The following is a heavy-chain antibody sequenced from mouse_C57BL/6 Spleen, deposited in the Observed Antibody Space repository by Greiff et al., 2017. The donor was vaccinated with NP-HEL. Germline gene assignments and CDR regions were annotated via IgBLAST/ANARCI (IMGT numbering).Heavy chain of an antibody. V-gene: IGHV1-81*01. CDR1: GYTFTSYG. D-gene: IGHD2-3*01. CDR2: IYPRSGNT. J-gene: IGHJ4*01. CDR3: ARIDDYHDMDY. Sequence: QVQLQQSGAELARPGASVKLSCKASGYTFTSYGISWVKQRTGQGLEWIGEIYPRSGNTYYNEKFQGKATLTADKSSSTAYMELRSLTSEDSAVYFCARIDDYHDMDYWGQGTSVTVSS.